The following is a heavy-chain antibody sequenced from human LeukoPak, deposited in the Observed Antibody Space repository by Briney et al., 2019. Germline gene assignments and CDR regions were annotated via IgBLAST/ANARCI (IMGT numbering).Heavy chain of an antibody. J-gene: IGHJ6*03. V-gene: IGHV4-34*01. D-gene: IGHD1-26*01. Sequence: SETLSLTCAVYGGSFSGYYWSWIRQPPGKGLEWIGEINHSGSTNYNPSLKSRVTMSVDTSKNQFSLKLKSVTAADTAVYYCARDRVQELSYYYYMDVWGKGTTVTISS. CDR2: INHSGST. CDR3: ARDRVQELSYYYYMDV. CDR1: GGSFSGYY.